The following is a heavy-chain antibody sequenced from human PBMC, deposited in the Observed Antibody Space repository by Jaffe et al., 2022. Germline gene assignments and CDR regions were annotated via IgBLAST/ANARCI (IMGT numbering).Heavy chain of an antibody. V-gene: IGHV4-39*01. CDR1: GGSISSSSYY. Sequence: QLQLQESGPGLVKPSETLSLTCTVSGGSISSSSYYWGWIRQPPGKGLEWIGSIYYSGSTYYNPSLKSRVTISVDTSKNQFSLKLSSVTAADTAVYYCARRKTRYSYGSVEDYFDYWGQGTLVTVSS. J-gene: IGHJ4*02. D-gene: IGHD5-18*01. CDR2: IYYSGST. CDR3: ARRKTRYSYGSVEDYFDY.